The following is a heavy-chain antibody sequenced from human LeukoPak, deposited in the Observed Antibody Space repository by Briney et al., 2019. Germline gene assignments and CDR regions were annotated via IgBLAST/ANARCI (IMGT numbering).Heavy chain of an antibody. J-gene: IGHJ3*02. V-gene: IGHV3-23*01. Sequence: GGSLRLSCAASGFTFSSYAMSWVRQAPGKGLEWVSGISGKGDNTFYADSVKGRFTISRDNSKNTLFLQMHSLRAEDTAVYYCAKDYYDSSGYYSDAFDIWGQGTMVTVSS. D-gene: IGHD3-22*01. CDR2: ISGKGDNT. CDR3: AKDYYDSSGYYSDAFDI. CDR1: GFTFSSYA.